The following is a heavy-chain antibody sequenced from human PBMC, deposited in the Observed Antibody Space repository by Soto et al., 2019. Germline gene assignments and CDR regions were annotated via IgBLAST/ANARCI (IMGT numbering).Heavy chain of an antibody. J-gene: IGHJ3*02. V-gene: IGHV3-11*01. CDR2: ISGSGTTI. CDR1: GINFSDHF. CDR3: ARDGRYKTPYDGFDT. D-gene: IGHD1-26*01. Sequence: QAQVVESGGGLVKPGGSLRLSCATSGINFSDHFMAWIRLSPGKELEWIAYISGSGTTIYYADSVRGRFTISRDNANDSLYLQMNSLRAEDTAVYYCARDGRYKTPYDGFDTWGQGTMVTVSS.